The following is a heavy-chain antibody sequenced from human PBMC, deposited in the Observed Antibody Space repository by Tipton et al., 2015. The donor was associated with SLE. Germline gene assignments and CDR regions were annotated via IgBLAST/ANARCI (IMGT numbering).Heavy chain of an antibody. J-gene: IGHJ4*02. CDR3: ARERYISGWLFDS. D-gene: IGHD6-19*01. CDR2: IYYSGST. Sequence: GLVKPSETLSLTCTVSDASISGHYWSWIRQPPGEGPEWIGYIYYSGSTNYNPSLKSRVTISLDTSKNHFSLKLSSVTAADTAVYYCARERYISGWLFDSWGQGTLVTVSS. CDR1: DASISGHY. V-gene: IGHV4-59*11.